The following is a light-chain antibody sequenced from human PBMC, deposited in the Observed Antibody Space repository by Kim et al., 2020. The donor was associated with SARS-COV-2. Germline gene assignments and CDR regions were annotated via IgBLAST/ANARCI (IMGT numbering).Light chain of an antibody. CDR1: NMGSKS. Sequence: VAPGKTARITCGGNNMGSKSVHWYQQKPGQAPVLVIYYDSDRPSGIPERFSGSNSGNTATLTISRVEAGDEADYYCQVWDSSSDQVFGGGTKLTVL. V-gene: IGLV3-21*04. CDR3: QVWDSSSDQV. J-gene: IGLJ3*02. CDR2: YDS.